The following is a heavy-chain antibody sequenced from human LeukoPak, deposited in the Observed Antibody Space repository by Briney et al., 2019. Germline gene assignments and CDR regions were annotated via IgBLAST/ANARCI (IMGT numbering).Heavy chain of an antibody. D-gene: IGHD3-3*01. CDR2: ISYDGSNK. J-gene: IGHJ4*02. CDR1: GFTFSSYG. Sequence: PGRSLRLSCAASGFTFSSYGMHWVRQAPGKGLEWVAVISYDGSNKYYADSVKGRFTISRDNSKNTLYLQMNSLRAEDTAVYYCAKDPKPLRFIVYWGQGTLVTVSS. CDR3: AKDPKPLRFIVY. V-gene: IGHV3-30*18.